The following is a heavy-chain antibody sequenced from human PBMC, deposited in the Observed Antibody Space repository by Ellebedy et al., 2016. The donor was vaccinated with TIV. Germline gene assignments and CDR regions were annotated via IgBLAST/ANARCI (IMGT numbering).Heavy chain of an antibody. CDR2: IIPIFGVP. CDR3: ARGPGSSRVDY. Sequence: ASVKVSCKASGGTFSTSAISWARQAPGQGLEWMGMIIPIFGVPSYAQKLRGRVTITADESTSTAYMALSSLRSEDTAVYYCARGPGSSRVDYWGQGTLVTVSS. J-gene: IGHJ4*02. V-gene: IGHV1-69*13. CDR1: GGTFSTSA. D-gene: IGHD3-10*01.